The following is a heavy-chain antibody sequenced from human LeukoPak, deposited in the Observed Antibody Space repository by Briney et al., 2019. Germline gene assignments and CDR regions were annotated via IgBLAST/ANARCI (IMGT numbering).Heavy chain of an antibody. D-gene: IGHD3-10*01. CDR2: MHHSTST. V-gene: IGHV4-59*01. CDR1: DDSIRNYY. Sequence: SETLSLTCTVSDDSIRNYYWTWVRQPPGKGLEWVGFMHHSTSTKQNPSLKSRVTISVDTSKNQFSLKLTSVTAADTAVYYCAREVFTGSGAAFDTWGQGTVVTVSS. J-gene: IGHJ3*02. CDR3: AREVFTGSGAAFDT.